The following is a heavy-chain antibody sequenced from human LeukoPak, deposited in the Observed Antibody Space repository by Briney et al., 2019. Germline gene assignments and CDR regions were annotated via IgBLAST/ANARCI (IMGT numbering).Heavy chain of an antibody. V-gene: IGHV4-30-4*08. D-gene: IGHD3-10*01. CDR2: IYYSGST. Sequence: SSQTLSLTCTVSGGSISSGDYYWSWIRQPPGKGLEWIGYIYYSGSTYYNPSLKSRVTISVDTSKNQFSLKLSSMTAADTAVYYCARVPHYYFGYGYFDTWGQGTRVTVSS. CDR3: ARVPHYYFGYGYFDT. J-gene: IGHJ4*02. CDR1: GGSISSGDYY.